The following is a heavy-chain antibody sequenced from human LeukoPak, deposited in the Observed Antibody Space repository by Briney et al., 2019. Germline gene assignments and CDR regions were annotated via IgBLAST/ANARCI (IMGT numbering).Heavy chain of an antibody. V-gene: IGHV3-30-3*01. CDR3: ARSDRKYYYDRSGYFSSDY. CDR1: GFTFSGXX. Sequence: GRSLRLSCAASGFTFSGXXXXXXXXXPXXXLXXXXXXXXXGSNGYYADSVKGRXTISRXNSKNTLYLQMNSLRAEDTAVYYCARSDRKYYYDRSGYFSSDYWGQGTLVTVSS. J-gene: IGHJ4*02. D-gene: IGHD3-22*01. CDR2: XXXXGSNG.